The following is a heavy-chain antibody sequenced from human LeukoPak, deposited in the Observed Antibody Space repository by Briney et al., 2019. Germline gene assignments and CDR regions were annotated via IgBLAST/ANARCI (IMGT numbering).Heavy chain of an antibody. CDR1: GFTFSSYG. V-gene: IGHV3-23*01. CDR3: AKTFSWNFFDS. D-gene: IGHD1-7*01. J-gene: IGHJ4*02. CDR2: ISASDDNT. Sequence: GGSLRLSCAASGFTFSSYGMSWVRQAPGKGLEWVSTISASDDNTLYGDSVKGRFTISRDNSKNTLYLQMNSLRAEDTAVYYCAKTFSWNFFDSWGQGTPVTVSS.